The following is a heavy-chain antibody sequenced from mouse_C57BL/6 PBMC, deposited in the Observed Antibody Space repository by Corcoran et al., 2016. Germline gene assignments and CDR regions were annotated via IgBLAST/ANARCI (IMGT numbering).Heavy chain of an antibody. CDR3: ARGAIYYYGSSPYYFDY. CDR2: IFPGSGST. CDR1: GYTFTDYY. V-gene: IGHV1-75*01. D-gene: IGHD1-1*01. J-gene: IGHJ2*01. Sequence: QVQLQQSGPELVKPGASVKISCKASGYTFTDYYINWVKQRPGQGLEWIGWIFPGSGSTYYNEKFKGKATLTVDKSSSTAYMLLSSLTSEDSAVYFCARGAIYYYGSSPYYFDYWGQGTTLTVSS.